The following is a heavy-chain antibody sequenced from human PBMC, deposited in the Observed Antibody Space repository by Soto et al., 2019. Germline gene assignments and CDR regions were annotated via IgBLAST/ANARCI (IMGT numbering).Heavy chain of an antibody. J-gene: IGHJ4*02. CDR2: XNPSGXST. CDR3: ARSGTAMAADY. Sequence: GXSVKVSCKASGSTFTSYYMHWVRQAPGQRLEWMGTXNPSGXSTSYEKKFQXXVTMTRDXXTSKVYMEMSSLRSEDTAVYYCARSGTAMAADYWGQGTLVTVSS. D-gene: IGHD5-18*01. CDR1: GSTFTSYY. V-gene: IGHV1-46*01.